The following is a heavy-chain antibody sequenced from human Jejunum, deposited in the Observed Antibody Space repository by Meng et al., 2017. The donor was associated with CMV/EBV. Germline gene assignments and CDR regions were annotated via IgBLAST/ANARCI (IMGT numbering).Heavy chain of an antibody. Sequence: QVQLVQSGAEVKKPGASVKVSCKASGYTFSTYTINWVRQAHGRGLEWMGWISTNTGTPTYTQGFTGRFVFSLDTSVSTAYLQISSLKAEDIAVYYCARGGNFDPWGQGTLVTVSS. CDR3: ARGGNFDP. CDR2: ISTNTGTP. J-gene: IGHJ5*02. V-gene: IGHV7-4-1*02. CDR1: GYTFSTYT. D-gene: IGHD2/OR15-2a*01.